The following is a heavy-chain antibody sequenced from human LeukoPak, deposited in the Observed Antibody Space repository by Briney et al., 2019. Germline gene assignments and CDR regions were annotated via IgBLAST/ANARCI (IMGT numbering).Heavy chain of an antibody. CDR1: GFIFSSYS. J-gene: IGHJ6*03. CDR2: ISTSSSYI. V-gene: IGHV3-21*01. Sequence: GGSLRLSCEASGFIFSSYSMNWVRQAPGKGLEWVSSISTSSSYIYYADSVKGRFTISRDNAKNSLYLQMNSLRAEDTAVYYCAKTTDNYYYYYMDVWGRGTTVTVSS. CDR3: AKTTDNYYYYYMDV. D-gene: IGHD4-17*01.